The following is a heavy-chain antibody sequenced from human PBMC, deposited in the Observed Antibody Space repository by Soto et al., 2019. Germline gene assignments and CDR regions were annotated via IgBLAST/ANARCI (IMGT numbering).Heavy chain of an antibody. CDR2: ISYEGSNT. J-gene: IGHJ6*02. CDR3: ARVTPGNNLYYFYGLDV. V-gene: IGHV3-30-3*01. D-gene: IGHD1-1*01. Sequence: GGSLRLSCVASGFTFGTYTIHWVRLAPGKGLQWVALISYEGSNTYYADSVKGRFTVSRDNSKNTLYLQMNSLRPEDTGVYYCARVTPGNNLYYFYGLDVWAQGTSVTVSS. CDR1: GFTFGTYT.